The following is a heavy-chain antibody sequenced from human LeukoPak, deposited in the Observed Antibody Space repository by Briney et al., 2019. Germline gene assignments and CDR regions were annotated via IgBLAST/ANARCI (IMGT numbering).Heavy chain of an antibody. CDR3: ASIGPPAPAGGDDP. Sequence: SETLSLTCTVSGGSISSSSYYWGWIRQPPGKGLEWIGSIYYSGSTYYNPSLKSRVAISVDTSKNQFSLKLSSVTAADTAVYYCASIGPPAPAGGDDPWGQGTLVTVSS. CDR1: GGSISSSSYY. V-gene: IGHV4-39*01. CDR2: IYYSGST. D-gene: IGHD1-26*01. J-gene: IGHJ5*02.